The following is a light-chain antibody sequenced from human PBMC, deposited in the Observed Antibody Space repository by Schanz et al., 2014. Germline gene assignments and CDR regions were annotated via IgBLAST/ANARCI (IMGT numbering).Light chain of an antibody. CDR1: SSDIGGYKY. Sequence: QSALTQPPSASGSPGQSVTISCTGTSSDIGGYKYVSWYQQHPGKAPKLMIYEVSKRPSGVPDRFSGSKSGNTASLTISGLQAEDESDYYCCSYAGSSAFWVFGGGTKLTVL. CDR3: CSYAGSSAFWV. J-gene: IGLJ3*02. CDR2: EVS. V-gene: IGLV2-8*01.